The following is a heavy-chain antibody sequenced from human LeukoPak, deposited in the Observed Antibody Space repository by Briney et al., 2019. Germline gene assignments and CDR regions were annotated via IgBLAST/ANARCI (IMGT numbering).Heavy chain of an antibody. D-gene: IGHD3-9*01. CDR3: ARAPTYYDILTGYYRDDAFDI. CDR1: GYTFTSYG. Sequence: ASVKVSCKASGYTFTSYGISWARQAPGQGLEWMGWISAYNGNTNYAQKLQGRVTMTTDTSTSTAYMELRSLRSDDTAVYYCARAPTYYDILTGYYRDDAFDIWGQGTMVTVSS. J-gene: IGHJ3*02. V-gene: IGHV1-18*01. CDR2: ISAYNGNT.